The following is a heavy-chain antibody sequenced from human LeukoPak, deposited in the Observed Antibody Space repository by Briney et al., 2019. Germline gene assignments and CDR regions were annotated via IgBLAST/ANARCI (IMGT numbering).Heavy chain of an antibody. V-gene: IGHV3-30*18. CDR2: ISYDGSNK. J-gene: IGHJ4*02. CDR1: GFTFSSYG. D-gene: IGHD5-12*01. Sequence: GGSLRLSCAASGFTFSSYGMHWVRQAPGKGLEWVAVISYDGSNKYYADSVKGRFTISRDNSKNTLYLQMNSLRAEDTAVYYCAKGRSGIVATIFDYWGQGTLDTVSS. CDR3: AKGRSGIVATIFDY.